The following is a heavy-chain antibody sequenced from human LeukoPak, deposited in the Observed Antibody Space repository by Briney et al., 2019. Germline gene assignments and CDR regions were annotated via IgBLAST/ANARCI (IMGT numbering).Heavy chain of an antibody. J-gene: IGHJ4*02. CDR3: ARDRDGGPWEGVWDY. CDR2: FSGSGGST. CDR1: GFTFSSFA. D-gene: IGHD4-23*01. Sequence: GGSLRLSCAASGFTFSSFAMSWVRQAPGKGLEWVSAFSGSGGSTYYADSVKGRFTIPRDNSKNTLYLQMNSLRAEDRAVYYCARDRDGGPWEGVWDYWGQGTLVTVSS. V-gene: IGHV3-23*01.